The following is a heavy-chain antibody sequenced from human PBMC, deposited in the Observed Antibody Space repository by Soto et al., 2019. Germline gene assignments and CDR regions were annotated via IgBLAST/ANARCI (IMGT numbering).Heavy chain of an antibody. D-gene: IGHD5-12*01. CDR3: ARGPEGWLQLHYYYGMDV. CDR2: IIPIFGTA. J-gene: IGHJ6*02. V-gene: IGHV1-69*13. CDR1: GGTFSSYA. Sequence: SVKVSCKASGGTFSSYAISWMRQAPGQGLEWMGGIIPIFGTANYAQKFQGRVTITADESTSTAYMELSSLRSEDTAVYYCARGPEGWLQLHYYYGMDVWGQGTTVTVSS.